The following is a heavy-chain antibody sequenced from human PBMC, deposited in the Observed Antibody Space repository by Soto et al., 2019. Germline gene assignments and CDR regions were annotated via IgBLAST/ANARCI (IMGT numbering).Heavy chain of an antibody. Sequence: QVQLVQSGAEVKKPGSSVKVSCKASGGTFSSYAISWVRQAPGQGLEWMGGIIPISETTNYEQKFQGRVTITADESKSTDYMELSSLRSEDTAVYYCARSQGSTTSLEIYYYYYYGMDVWGQGTKVTVSS. D-gene: IGHD2-2*01. CDR1: GGTFSSYA. CDR2: IIPISETT. CDR3: ARSQGSTTSLEIYYYYYYGMDV. J-gene: IGHJ6*02. V-gene: IGHV1-69*01.